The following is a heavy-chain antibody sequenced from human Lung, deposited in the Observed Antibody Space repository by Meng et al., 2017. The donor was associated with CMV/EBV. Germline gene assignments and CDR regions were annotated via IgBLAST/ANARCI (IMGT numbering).Heavy chain of an antibody. CDR2: ISHDGSNK. CDR1: GFTFSSYI. CDR3: ARIRSYYGSGSYSHDAFDI. Sequence: GESXKISXAASGFTFSSYIMHWVRQAPGKGLEWVAVISHDGSNKYYADPVKGRFTISRDNSKNTLYLQMNSLRAEDMAVYYCARIRSYYGSGSYSHDAFDIWGQGXMVTVSS. J-gene: IGHJ3*02. D-gene: IGHD3-10*01. V-gene: IGHV3-30-3*01.